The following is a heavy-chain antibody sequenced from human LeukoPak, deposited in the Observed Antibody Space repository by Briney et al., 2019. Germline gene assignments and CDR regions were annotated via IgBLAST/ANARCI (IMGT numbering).Heavy chain of an antibody. CDR2: IYYTGAT. CDR3: ARGPPRLGY. Sequence: SETLSLTCTVSGGSISSYYWTWIRQPPGKGLEWIGYIYYTGATSYNPSLKSRVTISVDTSKKQFSLKLTSVTAADTAVYYCARGPPRLGYWGQGTLVTVSS. V-gene: IGHV4-59*08. CDR1: GGSISSYY. J-gene: IGHJ4*02.